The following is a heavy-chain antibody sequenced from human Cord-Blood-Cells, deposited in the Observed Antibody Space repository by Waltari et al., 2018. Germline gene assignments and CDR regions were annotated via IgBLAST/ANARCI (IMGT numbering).Heavy chain of an antibody. D-gene: IGHD6-13*01. CDR3: ARDSSSSWYYYYYGMDV. V-gene: IGHV3-21*01. CDR1: GFTFSSYS. CDR2: ISSSSSYI. J-gene: IGHJ6*02. Sequence: EVQLVESGGGLVKPGGSLRLSCAASGFTFSSYSMNWVRQAPGKGVEWVSSISSSSSYIYYADSVKGRFTISRDNAKNSLYLQMNSLRAEDTAVYYCARDSSSSWYYYYYGMDVWGQGTTVTVSS.